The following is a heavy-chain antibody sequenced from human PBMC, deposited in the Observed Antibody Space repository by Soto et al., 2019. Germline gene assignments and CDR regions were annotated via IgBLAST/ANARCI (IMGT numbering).Heavy chain of an antibody. V-gene: IGHV3-11*01. J-gene: IGHJ5*02. Sequence: PGGSVRLSCAASGFTFSDYYMSWIRQAPGKGLEWVSYISSSGGTIYYADSVKGRFTISRDNAKNSLYLQMDSLRAEDTAVYYCARDGENIEADGTRKWFDPWGQGTLVTVSS. CDR2: ISSSGGTI. CDR1: GFTFSDYY. CDR3: ARDGENIEADGTRKWFDP. D-gene: IGHD6-13*01.